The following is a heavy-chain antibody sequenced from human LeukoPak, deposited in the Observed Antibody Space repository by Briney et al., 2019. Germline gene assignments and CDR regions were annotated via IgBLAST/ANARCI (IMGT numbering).Heavy chain of an antibody. Sequence: GGSLRLSCAASGFTFRSYWMHWVRQAPGKGLVWVSRINGDGSSTNYADSVKGRFTISRDSAKNTLYLQMNSLRAEDTAVYYCARVSTAVSLAIDYWGQGTLVTVST. CDR3: ARVSTAVSLAIDY. CDR2: INGDGSST. D-gene: IGHD6-13*01. CDR1: GFTFRSYW. V-gene: IGHV3-74*01. J-gene: IGHJ4*02.